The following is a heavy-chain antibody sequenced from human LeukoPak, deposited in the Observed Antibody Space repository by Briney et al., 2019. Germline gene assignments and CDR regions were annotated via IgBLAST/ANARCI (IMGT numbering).Heavy chain of an antibody. D-gene: IGHD5-12*01. V-gene: IGHV3-23*01. CDR1: GFTFSSYV. J-gene: IGHJ4*02. Sequence: GGSLRLSCAASGFTFSSYVMSWVRQAPGKGLEWVSAISGSGGSTYYADSVKGRFTISRDNSKNTLYLQMNSLRAEDTAVYYCAKVVHGYSGYDYFDYWGQGTLVTVSS. CDR2: ISGSGGST. CDR3: AKVVHGYSGYDYFDY.